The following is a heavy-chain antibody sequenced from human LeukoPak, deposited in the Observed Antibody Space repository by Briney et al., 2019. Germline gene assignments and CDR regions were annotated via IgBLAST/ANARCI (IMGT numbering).Heavy chain of an antibody. V-gene: IGHV3-72*01. Sequence: GGSLRLSCVASGFTFSDSHMDWVRQAPGKGLEWVARSRDKGDIYIAEYAASVKGRFTISRDELKSSLYLQMNSLRTDDTAVYFCARDLPGASSWDYWGQGILVTVSS. CDR3: ARDLPGASSWDY. CDR1: GFTFSDSH. J-gene: IGHJ4*02. CDR2: SRDKGDIYIA. D-gene: IGHD7-27*01.